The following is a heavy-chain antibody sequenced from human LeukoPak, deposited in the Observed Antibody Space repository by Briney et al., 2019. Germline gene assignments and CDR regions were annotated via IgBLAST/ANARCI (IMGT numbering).Heavy chain of an antibody. Sequence: GGSLRLSCAASGFTVSSYAMSWVRQAPGKGLEWVSAISGSGGSTYYADSVKGRFTISRDNSKNPLYLQMYSLRAEDTAVYYCAKERELLAGYDAFDIWGQGTMVTVYS. CDR3: AKERELLAGYDAFDI. D-gene: IGHD1-26*01. CDR1: GFTVSSYA. CDR2: ISGSGGST. J-gene: IGHJ3*02. V-gene: IGHV3-23*01.